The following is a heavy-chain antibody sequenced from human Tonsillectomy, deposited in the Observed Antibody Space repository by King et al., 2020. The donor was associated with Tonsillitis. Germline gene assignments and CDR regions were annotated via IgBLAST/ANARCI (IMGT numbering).Heavy chain of an antibody. CDR3: VKVGTQTLET. D-gene: IGHD4-23*01. CDR2: ISPDGAST. Sequence: VQLVESGGGLVQPGGSLRLSCAASGFTFSSYWMHWVRQGPGKGLLWVSRISPDGASTSHADSVQGRFTISRDNAKNTLYLQMNSLRVEDTAVYFCVKVGTQTLETWGPGALGTVYS. V-gene: IGHV3-74*01. J-gene: IGHJ5*02. CDR1: GFTFSSYW.